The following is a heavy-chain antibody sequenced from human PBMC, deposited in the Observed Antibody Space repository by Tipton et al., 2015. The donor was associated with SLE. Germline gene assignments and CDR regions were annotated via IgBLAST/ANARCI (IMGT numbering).Heavy chain of an antibody. CDR2: MHHGGGT. J-gene: IGHJ4*02. CDR3: ARDARYSSRRDFDS. Sequence: LRLSCTVSGGSISTGAYYWGRIRQPPGKGMEWIGSMHHGGGTFCSPSLKSRVTISLDTSMNQFSLKLSSVTAADTAVYYCARDARYSSRRDFDSWGQGTLVTVSS. D-gene: IGHD6-13*01. CDR1: GGSISTGAYY. V-gene: IGHV4-39*07.